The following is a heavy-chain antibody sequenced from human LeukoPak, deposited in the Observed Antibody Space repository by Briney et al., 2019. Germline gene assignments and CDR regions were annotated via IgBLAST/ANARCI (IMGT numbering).Heavy chain of an antibody. D-gene: IGHD3-3*01. CDR3: AREIFWSGYFSNLHFDY. V-gene: IGHV3-21*01. CDR2: ISSSSTYI. CDR1: EFTFRSYN. J-gene: IGHJ4*02. Sequence: GGSLRLSCVASEFTFRSYNMNWVRQAPGKGLEWVSSISSSSTYIYYADSVKGRFTISRDNAKNSLYLQMNNLRAEDTAVYYCAREIFWSGYFSNLHFDYWGQGTLVTVSS.